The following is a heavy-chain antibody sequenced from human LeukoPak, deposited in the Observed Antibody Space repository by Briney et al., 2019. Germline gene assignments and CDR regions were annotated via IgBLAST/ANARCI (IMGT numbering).Heavy chain of an antibody. CDR2: ISGSGGST. CDR3: ANKAMVRGVIIDY. D-gene: IGHD3-10*01. CDR1: GFTFSSYA. J-gene: IGHJ4*02. V-gene: IGHV3-23*01. Sequence: GGSLRLSCAASGFTFSSYAMGWVRQAPGKGLEWVSAISGSGGSTYYADSVKGRFTISRDNSKSTLYLQMNSLRAEDTAVYYCANKAMVRGVIIDYWGQGTLVTVSS.